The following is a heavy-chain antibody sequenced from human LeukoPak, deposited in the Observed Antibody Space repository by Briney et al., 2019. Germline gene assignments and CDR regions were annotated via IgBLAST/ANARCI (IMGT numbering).Heavy chain of an antibody. CDR2: IWYDGSNK. D-gene: IGHD2-2*01. CDR3: ARDRDIVVVPAAHQFDY. J-gene: IGHJ4*02. V-gene: IGHV3-33*08. CDR1: GFTFSNYE. Sequence: GGSLRLSCVASGFTFSNYEMHWVRQAPGKGLEWVAVIWYDGSNKYYADSVKGRFTISRDNSKNTLYLQMNSLRAEDTAVYYCARDRDIVVVPAAHQFDYWGQGTLVTVSS.